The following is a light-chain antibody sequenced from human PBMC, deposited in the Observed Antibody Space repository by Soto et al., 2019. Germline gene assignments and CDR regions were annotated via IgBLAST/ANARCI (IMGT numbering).Light chain of an antibody. CDR3: QLYDSPSYT. Sequence: EIVMTQSPATLSVSPGERATLSCRASQSISSDLAWFQQKPGQAPRLLIYGASITASGIPGRFSGSGSGTEFTLTISSLQSEDFAVYYCQLYDSPSYTFGQGTKLEIK. CDR1: QSISSD. J-gene: IGKJ2*01. CDR2: GAS. V-gene: IGKV3-15*01.